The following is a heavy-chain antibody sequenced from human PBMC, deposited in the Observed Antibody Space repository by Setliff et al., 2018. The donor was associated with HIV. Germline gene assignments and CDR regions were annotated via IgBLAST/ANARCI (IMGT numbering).Heavy chain of an antibody. Sequence: PGGSLRLSCAASGFSFGGYWMSWVRQAPGKGLEWGAVIWYDGSNKYYADSVKGRFTISRDNAKNSLYLQMNSLRAEDTAVYYCARDPPRKYYYDSSGYYYRYWGQGTLVTVSS. CDR1: GFSFGGYW. V-gene: IGHV3-33*08. D-gene: IGHD3-22*01. CDR3: ARDPPRKYYYDSSGYYYRY. CDR2: IWYDGSNK. J-gene: IGHJ4*02.